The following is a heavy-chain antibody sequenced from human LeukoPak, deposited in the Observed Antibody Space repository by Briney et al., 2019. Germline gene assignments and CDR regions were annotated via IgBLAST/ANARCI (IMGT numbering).Heavy chain of an antibody. V-gene: IGHV1-69*01. Sequence: SVKVSCKASGGTFSSYAISWVRQAPGQGLEWIGGIIPIFGTANYAQKFQGRVTITADESTSTAYMELSSLRSEDTAVYYCARGGGSYPYYYYMDVWGKGTTVTVSS. CDR3: ARGGGSYPYYYYMDV. CDR1: GGTFSSYA. J-gene: IGHJ6*03. D-gene: IGHD1-26*01. CDR2: IIPIFGTA.